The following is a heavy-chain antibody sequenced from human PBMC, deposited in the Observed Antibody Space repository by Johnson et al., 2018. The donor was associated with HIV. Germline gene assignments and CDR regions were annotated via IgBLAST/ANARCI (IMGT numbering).Heavy chain of an antibody. CDR2: ISGGST. Sequence: VQLVESGGGVVQPGRSLRLSCAASGFTFSSYAMSWVRQAPGKGLEWVSSISGGSTYYADSRKGRFIISRDHAKNSLYLQMNSLRAEDTALYYCARVVLVRLAVAGPSRDAFDIWGQGTMVTVSS. D-gene: IGHD6-19*01. J-gene: IGHJ3*02. CDR3: ARVVLVRLAVAGPSRDAFDI. V-gene: IGHV3-23*04. CDR1: GFTFSSYA.